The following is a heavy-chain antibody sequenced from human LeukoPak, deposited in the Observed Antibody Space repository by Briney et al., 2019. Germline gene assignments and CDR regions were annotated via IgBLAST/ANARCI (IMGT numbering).Heavy chain of an antibody. CDR1: GDSIRSGTYY. J-gene: IGHJ5*02. V-gene: IGHV4-61*02. CDR3: ARLQQWLPTRRVWFDP. CDR2: IYTSGST. Sequence: PSQTLSLTCSVSGDSIRSGTYYWSWIRQPAGKGLEWIGRIYTSGSTSYNPSLKSRVTISVDTSKNQFSLKLSSVTAADTAVYYCARLQQWLPTRRVWFDPWGQGTLVTVSS. D-gene: IGHD6-19*01.